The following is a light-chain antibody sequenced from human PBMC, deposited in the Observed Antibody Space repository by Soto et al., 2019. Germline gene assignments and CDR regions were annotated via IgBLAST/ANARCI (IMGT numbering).Light chain of an antibody. J-gene: IGKJ4*01. CDR3: QQLNSDPLT. V-gene: IGKV1-9*01. Sequence: DIQLTQSPSFLSASVGDRVTITCRASQGISSYLAWYQQKPGKAPNLLIYAASSLQSGVPSRFSRSGPSPEFTLPISGLQPEDFASYYCQQLNSDPLTFGGGTKVEIK. CDR2: AAS. CDR1: QGISSY.